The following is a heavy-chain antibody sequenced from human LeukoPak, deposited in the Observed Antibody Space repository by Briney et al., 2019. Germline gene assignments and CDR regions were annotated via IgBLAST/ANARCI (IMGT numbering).Heavy chain of an antibody. D-gene: IGHD1-1*01. CDR3: AMGGWNDGWFDP. Sequence: GASVKVSCKASGYTFTSYYVHWVRQAPGQGLEWMGIINPSGGSTSYAQKFQGRVTMTRDTSTSTVYMELSSLRSEDTAVYYCAMGGWNDGWFDPWGQGTLVTVSS. CDR1: GYTFTSYY. CDR2: INPSGGST. V-gene: IGHV1-46*01. J-gene: IGHJ5*02.